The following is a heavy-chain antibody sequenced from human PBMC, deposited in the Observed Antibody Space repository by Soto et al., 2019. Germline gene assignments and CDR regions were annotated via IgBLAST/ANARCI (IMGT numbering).Heavy chain of an antibody. Sequence: QVQLQESGPGLVKPSETLSLTCTVSGGSISSYYWSWIRQPPGKGLEWIGYIYYSGSTNYNPSLKSRVTISVDPSKNQFSLKLSSVTAADTAVYYCARAPRGNYGYPSYFDYWGQGTLVTVSS. CDR2: IYYSGST. CDR1: GGSISSYY. V-gene: IGHV4-59*01. J-gene: IGHJ4*02. CDR3: ARAPRGNYGYPSYFDY. D-gene: IGHD3-10*01.